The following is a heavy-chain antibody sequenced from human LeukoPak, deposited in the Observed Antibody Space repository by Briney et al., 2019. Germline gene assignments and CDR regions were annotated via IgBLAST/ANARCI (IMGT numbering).Heavy chain of an antibody. V-gene: IGHV1-3*01. Sequence: GASVKVSCKASGYTFTSYAMHWVRQAPGQRLEWMGWVNAGNGNTKYSQKFQGRVTITRDTSASTAYMELSSLRSEDTAVYYSARGGITIFGVVIIRDYYGMDVWGQGTTVTVSS. CDR1: GYTFTSYA. J-gene: IGHJ6*02. CDR3: ARGGITIFGVVIIRDYYGMDV. CDR2: VNAGNGNT. D-gene: IGHD3-3*01.